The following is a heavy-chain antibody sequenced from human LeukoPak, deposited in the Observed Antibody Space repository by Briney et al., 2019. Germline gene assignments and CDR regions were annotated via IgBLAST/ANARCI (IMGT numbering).Heavy chain of an antibody. CDR3: VRKNRDFNAAFDI. J-gene: IGHJ3*02. D-gene: IGHD1-14*01. CDR1: GFTVSNNY. V-gene: IGHV3-53*01. Sequence: PRGSLRLSCAASGFTVSNNYMSWVRQAPGKGLEWVSISYSDSNTNYAYSVKGRFTISRDTPQNTLSLQMNSLRAEDTAVYYCVRKNRDFNAAFDIWGQGTVVTVSS. CDR2: SYSDSNT.